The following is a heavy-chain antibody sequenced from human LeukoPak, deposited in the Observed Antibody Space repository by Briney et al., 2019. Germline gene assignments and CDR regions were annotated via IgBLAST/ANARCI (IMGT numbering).Heavy chain of an antibody. Sequence: PSETLSLTCIVSGGSLSSTTYYWGWIRQPPGKGLEWIGSIYYSGSTWYNPSLKSRVTVSADTSKNQFSLKLTSVTAADTAVYYCARDRACSNGVCSYFDYWGQGTVVTVSS. CDR2: IYYSGST. V-gene: IGHV4-39*01. J-gene: IGHJ4*02. D-gene: IGHD2-8*01. CDR1: GGSLSSTTYY. CDR3: ARDRACSNGVCSYFDY.